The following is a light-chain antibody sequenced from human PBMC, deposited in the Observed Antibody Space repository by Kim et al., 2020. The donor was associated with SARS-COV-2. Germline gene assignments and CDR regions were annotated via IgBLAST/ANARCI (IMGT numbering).Light chain of an antibody. CDR1: SSVVGGYNY. V-gene: IGLV2-11*01. Sequence: PGQSVTISCPGTSSVVGGYNYVSWYQQHPGKAPKLMIYDGSKRPSGVPDRFSGSKSGNTASLTISGLQAEDEADYYCCSYAGSYTLFGGGTQLTVL. J-gene: IGLJ2*01. CDR2: DGS. CDR3: CSYAGSYTL.